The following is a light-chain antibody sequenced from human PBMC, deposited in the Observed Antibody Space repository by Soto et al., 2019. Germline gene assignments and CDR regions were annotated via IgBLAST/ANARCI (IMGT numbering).Light chain of an antibody. CDR3: SSYTSNTTLV. CDR1: SSDVGSYNF. CDR2: EVS. J-gene: IGLJ2*01. V-gene: IGLV2-14*01. Sequence: QSVLTQPASVSGSPGQSITISCTGTSSDVGSYNFVSWYQQHPAKAPKLMIFEVSYRPSGVSNRFSGSKPGNTASLTISGLQAEDEADYYCSSYTSNTTLVFGGGTKLTVL.